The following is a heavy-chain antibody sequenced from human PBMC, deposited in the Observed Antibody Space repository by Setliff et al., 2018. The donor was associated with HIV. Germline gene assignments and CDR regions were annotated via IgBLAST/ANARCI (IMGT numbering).Heavy chain of an antibody. J-gene: IGHJ5*02. Sequence: SETLSLTCTVSGGSMSTYYWSWIRQPPGKGLEWIGYIYTSGSTNYNPSLRSRVTISVDTSQNQFSLNLSSVTAADTAVYYCARTRSGTYYGEMNWFDPWGQGAVVTVSS. CDR2: IYTSGST. CDR3: ARTRSGTYYGEMNWFDP. V-gene: IGHV4-4*08. D-gene: IGHD3-10*01. CDR1: GGSMSTYY.